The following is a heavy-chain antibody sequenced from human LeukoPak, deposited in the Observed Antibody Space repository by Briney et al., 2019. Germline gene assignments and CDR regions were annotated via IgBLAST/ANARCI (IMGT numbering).Heavy chain of an antibody. V-gene: IGHV4-4*07. CDR3: ARDRPYYDFWSGYYSGYYYGMDV. D-gene: IGHD3-3*01. Sequence: KPSETLSLTCTVSGGSISSYYWSWIRQPAGKGLEWIGRIYTSGSTNYNPSLKGRVTMSVDTSKNQFSLKLSSVTAADTAVYYCARDRPYYDFWSGYYSGYYYGMDVWGQGTTVTVSS. CDR2: IYTSGST. J-gene: IGHJ6*02. CDR1: GGSISSYY.